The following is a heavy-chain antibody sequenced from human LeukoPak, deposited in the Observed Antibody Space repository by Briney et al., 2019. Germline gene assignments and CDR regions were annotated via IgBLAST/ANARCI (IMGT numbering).Heavy chain of an antibody. D-gene: IGHD3-22*01. J-gene: IGHJ4*02. CDR1: GGSISSGSYY. CDR3: ANLYYYRSSAYETDY. V-gene: IGHV4-61*02. CDR2: ISTSGST. Sequence: PSQTLSLTCTVSGGSISSGSYYWSWIRQPAGKGLEWLGRISTSGSTNYNPSLKSRVTISVDTSKNHFSLKLSSVTAADTAVYYCANLYYYRSSAYETDYWGQGALVTVSS.